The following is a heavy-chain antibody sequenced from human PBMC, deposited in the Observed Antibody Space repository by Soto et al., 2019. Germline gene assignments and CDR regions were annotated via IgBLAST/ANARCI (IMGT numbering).Heavy chain of an antibody. CDR1: GYTFTSYG. D-gene: IGHD2-15*01. CDR3: ARGLDLIGYCSGGSCSRLVWFDP. Sequence: ASVKVSCKASGYTFTSYGISWVRQAPGRGLEWMGWISAYNGNTNYAQKLQGRVTMTTDTSTSTAYMELRSLRSDDTAVYYCARGLDLIGYCSGGSCSRLVWFDPWGQGTLVTVSS. V-gene: IGHV1-18*04. J-gene: IGHJ5*02. CDR2: ISAYNGNT.